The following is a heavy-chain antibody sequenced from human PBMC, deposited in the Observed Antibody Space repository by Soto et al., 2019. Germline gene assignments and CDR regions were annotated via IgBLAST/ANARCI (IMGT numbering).Heavy chain of an antibody. CDR3: TRGYTWHYDNWFDP. CDR1: GYPLSSYH. CDR2: INPSRGDT. J-gene: IGHJ5*02. V-gene: IGHV1-46*03. Sequence: QVRLVQSGAEVKKPGASVKVSCKASGYPLSSYHMHWVRQAPGQGLEWLGRINPSRGDTTYAQKFQGRDTMTRDTSTSTVYMELSSLRSEDTAVYYCTRGYTWHYDNWFDPWGQGTLVTVTS. D-gene: IGHD1-7*01.